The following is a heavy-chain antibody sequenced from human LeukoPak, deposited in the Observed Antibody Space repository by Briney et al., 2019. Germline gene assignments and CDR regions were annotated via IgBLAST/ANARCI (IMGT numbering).Heavy chain of an antibody. Sequence: SETLSLTCTVSGSSITRGDYWGWIRQPPGKGLEWIGAIYHSGSTYYNPSLKSRVAISVDTSKNQFSLRLSSVFAADTAVYYCARSGPYYYHYVDVWGKGTTVAVSS. CDR1: GSSITRGDY. CDR2: IYHSGST. V-gene: IGHV4-38-2*02. CDR3: ARSGPYYYHYVDV. D-gene: IGHD3-10*01. J-gene: IGHJ6*03.